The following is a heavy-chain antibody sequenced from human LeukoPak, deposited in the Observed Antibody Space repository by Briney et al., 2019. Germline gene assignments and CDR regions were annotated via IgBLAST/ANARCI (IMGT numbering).Heavy chain of an antibody. CDR2: TGTAGDT. J-gene: IGHJ5*02. V-gene: IGHV3-13*01. CDR3: ARGGTDYGDYEAWFDP. CDR1: GFTFSSYD. Sequence: GGSLRLSCAASGFTFSSYDMHWVRQATGKGLEWVSATGTAGDTYYPGSVKGRFTISRENAKNSLYLQMNSLRAGDTAVYYCARGGTDYGDYEAWFDPWGQGTLVTVSS. D-gene: IGHD4-17*01.